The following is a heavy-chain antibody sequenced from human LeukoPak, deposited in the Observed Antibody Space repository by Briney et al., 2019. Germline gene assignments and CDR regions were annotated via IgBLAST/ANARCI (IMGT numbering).Heavy chain of an antibody. V-gene: IGHV3-7*01. Sequence: GGSLRLSCAGSGFTFSRFWLSWVRQAPGKGLEWVANIKQDGSERYYVDSVKGRFSTSRDNAKSSLYLEMKTLRVEDTAVYYCARIEPDNSGWLYWGQGTLVTVSS. D-gene: IGHD3-22*01. CDR2: IKQDGSER. CDR3: ARIEPDNSGWLY. CDR1: GFTFSRFW. J-gene: IGHJ4*02.